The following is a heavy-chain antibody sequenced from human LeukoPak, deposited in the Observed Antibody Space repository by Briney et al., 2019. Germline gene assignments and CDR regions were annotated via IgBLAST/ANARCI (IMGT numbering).Heavy chain of an antibody. Sequence: SETLSLTCTVSGGSISSYYWSWIRQPPGKGLEWIGYIYYSGSTNYNPSLKSRVTISVDTSKNQFSLKPSSVTAADTAVYYCARVLVGSTTVTTFDYWGQGTLVTVSS. V-gene: IGHV4-59*01. J-gene: IGHJ4*02. D-gene: IGHD4-17*01. CDR1: GGSISSYY. CDR3: ARVLVGSTTVTTFDY. CDR2: IYYSGST.